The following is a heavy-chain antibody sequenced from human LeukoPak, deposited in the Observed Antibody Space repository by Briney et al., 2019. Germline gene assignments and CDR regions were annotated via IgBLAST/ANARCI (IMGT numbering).Heavy chain of an antibody. D-gene: IGHD3-3*01. Sequence: GASVKVSFKASGYTFSGYYIRWVRRAPGQGLEWMGWINPNSGGTDFAQKFQGRVSLTRDTSISTAHMEVTRLTSDDTAVYYCASTIGVFWGFDYWGQGTTVTVSS. CDR2: INPNSGGT. V-gene: IGHV1-2*02. J-gene: IGHJ4*01. CDR3: ASTIGVFWGFDY. CDR1: GYTFSGYY.